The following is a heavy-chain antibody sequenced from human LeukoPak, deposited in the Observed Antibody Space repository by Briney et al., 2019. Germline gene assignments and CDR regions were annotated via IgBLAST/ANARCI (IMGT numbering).Heavy chain of an antibody. J-gene: IGHJ6*03. Sequence: ASVKVSCKASGYTFTSYYMHWVRQAPGQGLEWMGIINPSGGSTSYAQKFQGRVTMTRDMSTSTVYMELSSLRSEDTAVYYCARATFGIAAAGTNAPYYYYYMDVWGEGTTVTVSS. V-gene: IGHV1-46*01. D-gene: IGHD6-13*01. CDR3: ARATFGIAAAGTNAPYYYYYMDV. CDR1: GYTFTSYY. CDR2: INPSGGST.